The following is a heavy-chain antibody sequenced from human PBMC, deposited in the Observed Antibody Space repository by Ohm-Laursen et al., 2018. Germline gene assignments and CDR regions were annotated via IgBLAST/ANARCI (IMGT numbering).Heavy chain of an antibody. CDR2: IYYTGST. Sequence: PGTLSLTCTVSGGSISSTSYYWGWIRQPPGKGLEWIGSIYYTGSTYFNPSLQSRVTISVDTSKNQFSLNLSSVTAADTAMHYCARKTDWNHYYFDYWGQGTLVTVSS. CDR3: ARKTDWNHYYFDY. CDR1: GGSISSTSYY. D-gene: IGHD1-1*01. V-gene: IGHV4-39*01. J-gene: IGHJ4*02.